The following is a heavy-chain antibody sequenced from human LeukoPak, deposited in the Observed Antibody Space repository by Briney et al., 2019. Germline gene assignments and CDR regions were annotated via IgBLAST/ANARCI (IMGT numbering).Heavy chain of an antibody. J-gene: IGHJ5*02. CDR3: ARFSRRLSDPGRVQLLGGDWFDP. Sequence: PSETLSLTCTVSGGSISSGGYYWSWIRQHPGKGLEWIGYIYYSGSTYYNPSLKSRVTISVDTSKNQFSLKLSSVTAADTAVYYCARFSRRLSDPGRVQLLGGDWFDPWGQGTLVTVSS. V-gene: IGHV4-31*03. D-gene: IGHD2-2*01. CDR2: IYYSGST. CDR1: GGSISSGGYY.